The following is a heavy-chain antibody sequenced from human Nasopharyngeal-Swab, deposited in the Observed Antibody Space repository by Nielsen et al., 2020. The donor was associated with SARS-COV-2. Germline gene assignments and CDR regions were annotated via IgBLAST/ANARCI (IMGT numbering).Heavy chain of an antibody. CDR2: INHSGRT. V-gene: IGHV4-34*01. D-gene: IGHD6-13*01. Sequence: GSLRLSCAVYGGSFSGYYLSWIRQPPGKGLEWIGEINHSGRTNYNPSLKSRVTTSVDTSKNQFSLKLSSVTAADTAVYYCARIAGTFAFVDYWGQGTLVTVSS. CDR1: GGSFSGYY. J-gene: IGHJ4*02. CDR3: ARIAGTFAFVDY.